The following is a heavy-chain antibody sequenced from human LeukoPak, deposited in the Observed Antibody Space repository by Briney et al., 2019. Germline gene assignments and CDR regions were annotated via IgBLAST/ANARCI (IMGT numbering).Heavy chain of an antibody. CDR1: GFTFSSYA. V-gene: IGHV3-64*01. J-gene: IGHJ4*02. CDR3: ARPYYDFWSGYHY. CDR2: ISSNGGST. Sequence: GGSLRLSCAASGFTFSSYAMHWVRQAPGKGLEYVSAISSNGGSTYYANSVKGRFTISRDNSKNTLYLQMGSLRAEDMAVYYCARPYYDFWSGYHYWGQGTLVTVSS. D-gene: IGHD3-3*01.